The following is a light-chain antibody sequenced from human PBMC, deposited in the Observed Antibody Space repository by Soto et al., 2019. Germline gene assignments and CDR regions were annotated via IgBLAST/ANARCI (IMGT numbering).Light chain of an antibody. V-gene: IGKV3-11*01. Sequence: CSISKSVRSTYLGWYQHKRGQAPRLLIYDASKRATGIPARFSCSGSGTDFTLTIRRPEPDDCAVYPCHQRSNSPPITSGQVTLLAI. J-gene: IGKJ5*01. CDR1: KSVRSTY. CDR2: DAS. CDR3: HQRSNSPPIT.